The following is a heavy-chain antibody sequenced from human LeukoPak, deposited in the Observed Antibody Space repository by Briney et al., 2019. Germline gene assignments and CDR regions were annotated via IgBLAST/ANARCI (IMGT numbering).Heavy chain of an antibody. V-gene: IGHV3-48*03. CDR2: ISSSSSTI. J-gene: IGHJ4*02. CDR1: GFTFSSYE. D-gene: IGHD2-8*01. CDR3: TRGTDGLWDF. Sequence: GGSLRLSCAASGFTFSSYEMNWVRQAPGKGLEWVSYISSSSSTIYYADSVKGRFTISRDNAKNSLYLQMNSLRAEDTAVYYCTRGTDGLWDFWGQGTLVTVSS.